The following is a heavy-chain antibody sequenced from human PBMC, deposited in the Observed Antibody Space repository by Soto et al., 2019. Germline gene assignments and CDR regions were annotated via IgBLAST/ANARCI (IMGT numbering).Heavy chain of an antibody. J-gene: IGHJ5*02. D-gene: IGHD3-10*01. CDR3: ATDGGA. V-gene: IGHV3-15*07. CDR2: IKSKTAGGTT. CDR1: GFTFTYAW. Sequence: EVQLMESGGGLVKPGGSLTLSCAASGFTFTYAWMNWVRQAPGTGLEWVGRIKSKTAGGTTDYTAPVKGRFTISRDDSKNTLFLQMNSLKAEDTAVYYCATDGGAWGQGTLVTVS.